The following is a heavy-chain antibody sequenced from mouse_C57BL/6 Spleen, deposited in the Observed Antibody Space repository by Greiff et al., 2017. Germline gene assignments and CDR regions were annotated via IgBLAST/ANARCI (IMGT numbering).Heavy chain of an antibody. CDR1: GFTFSSYA. CDR3: ARDGGDYFGG. J-gene: IGHJ2*01. CDR2: ISDGGSYT. Sequence: EVKLMESGGGLVKPGGSLKLSCAASGFTFSSYAMSWVRQTPEKRLEWVATISDGGSYTYYPENVKGRFTISRDNAKNNLYLQMSHLKSEDTAMYYCARDGGDYFGGWGQGTTLTASS. V-gene: IGHV5-4*01.